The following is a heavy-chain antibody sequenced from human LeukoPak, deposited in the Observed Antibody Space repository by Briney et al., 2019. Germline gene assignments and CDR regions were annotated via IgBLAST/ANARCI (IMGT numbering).Heavy chain of an antibody. D-gene: IGHD6-19*01. CDR2: IYGGGST. CDR3: ASWPVGWYGEDS. J-gene: IGHJ4*02. V-gene: IGHV3-53*01. Sequence: GGSLRLSCAASGFTFSGNFMSWVRQAPGKGLEWVSVIYGGGSTYYADSVKGRFTISRDTPKNTLYLQMNSLRVEDTAVYYCASWPVGWYGEDSWGQGTLVTVSS. CDR1: GFTFSGNF.